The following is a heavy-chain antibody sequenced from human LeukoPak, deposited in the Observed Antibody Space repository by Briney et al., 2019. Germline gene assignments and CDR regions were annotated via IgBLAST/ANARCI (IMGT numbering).Heavy chain of an antibody. V-gene: IGHV3-30*04. J-gene: IGHJ4*02. D-gene: IGHD6-13*01. CDR3: ARLTAAGRRTDFDY. Sequence: GGSLRLSCAASGFNFSSYAMHWVRQAPGKGLEWVAAISYDGSNKYYGDSVKGRFTISRDNSKNTLYLQVNSLRVEDTAVYYCARLTAAGRRTDFDYWGQGTLVTVSS. CDR2: ISYDGSNK. CDR1: GFNFSSYA.